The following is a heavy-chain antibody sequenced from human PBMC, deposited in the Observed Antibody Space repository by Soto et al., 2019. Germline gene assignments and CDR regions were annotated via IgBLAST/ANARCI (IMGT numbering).Heavy chain of an antibody. J-gene: IGHJ5*02. V-gene: IGHV4-39*01. CDR1: GGSIRSSPYF. CDR2: VSYSGGT. CDR3: SRRAPEGFDP. Sequence: SETLSLTCTVSGGSIRSSPYFWGVIRQPPGKGLEWIASVSYSGGTYYNPSLKSRVTISVDTSKKQFSLNLTSVTAADTAFYYCSRRAPEGFDPWAQGTQVTTSS.